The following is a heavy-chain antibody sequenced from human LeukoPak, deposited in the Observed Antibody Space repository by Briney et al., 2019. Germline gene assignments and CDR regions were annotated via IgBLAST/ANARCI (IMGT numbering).Heavy chain of an antibody. CDR2: ISSSSSRT. CDR3: ARPERTGSYSYYFDY. Sequence: GGSLRLSCAASGFTFSSSAMSWVRQAPGKGLEWVSGISSSSSRTYYAESVKGRFTISRDNSENTLFLQMNSLRAEDTALYYCARPERTGSYSYYFDYWGQGALVTVSS. V-gene: IGHV3-23*01. D-gene: IGHD1-26*01. CDR1: GFTFSSSA. J-gene: IGHJ4*02.